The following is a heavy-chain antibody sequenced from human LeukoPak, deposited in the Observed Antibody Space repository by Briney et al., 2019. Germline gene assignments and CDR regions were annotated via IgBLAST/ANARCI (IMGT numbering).Heavy chain of an antibody. D-gene: IGHD3-10*01. CDR2: ISGDNGNT. V-gene: IGHV1-18*01. CDR3: ARHGARNYYGSGSYYDNWFDP. Sequence: GASVKVSFKASGYTFTTYGISWVRQAPGQGLEWMGWISGDNGNTNYAQKLQDRVTMTTDTSTSTAYMELRSLRSDDTAVYYCARHGARNYYGSGSYYDNWFDPWGQGTLVTASS. CDR1: GYTFTTYG. J-gene: IGHJ5*02.